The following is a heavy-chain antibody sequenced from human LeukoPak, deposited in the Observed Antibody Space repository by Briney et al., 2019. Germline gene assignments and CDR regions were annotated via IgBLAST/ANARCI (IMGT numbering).Heavy chain of an antibody. V-gene: IGHV3-21*01. CDR2: ISSSSYI. CDR1: GFTFSSYS. Sequence: GGSLRLSCAASGFTFSSYSMNWVRQAPGKGLEWVSSISSSSYIYYADSVKGRFTISRDNAKNSLYPQMNSLRAEDTAVYYCARVWQQQLETGDYWGQGTLVTVSS. J-gene: IGHJ4*02. D-gene: IGHD6-13*01. CDR3: ARVWQQQLETGDY.